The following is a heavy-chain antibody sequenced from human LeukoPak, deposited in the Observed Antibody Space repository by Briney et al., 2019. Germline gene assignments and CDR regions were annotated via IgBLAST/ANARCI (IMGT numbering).Heavy chain of an antibody. Sequence: GGSLRLSCAASGFTFRNYAMDWVRQAPGKGLEWLSAISGSDDSTYYADSVKGRFTISRDNSKNTLYLQMNSLRAEDTAIYYCAKDRRRGQQLEAFDYWGQGTLVTVSS. CDR2: ISGSDDST. V-gene: IGHV3-23*01. CDR1: GFTFRNYA. J-gene: IGHJ4*02. D-gene: IGHD6-13*01. CDR3: AKDRRRGQQLEAFDY.